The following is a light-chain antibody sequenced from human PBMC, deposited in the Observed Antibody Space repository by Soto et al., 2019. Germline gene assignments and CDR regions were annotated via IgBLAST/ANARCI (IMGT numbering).Light chain of an antibody. CDR2: GAS. Sequence: EIVLTQSPGTLSLSPGERATLSCRASQGVSSNLAWYQQKPGQAPRLLIYGASTRATGIPARFSGSGSGTEFTLTISSLQSEDFAVYYCQQYNNWPQTFGQGTKVDIK. CDR3: QQYNNWPQT. V-gene: IGKV3-15*01. J-gene: IGKJ1*01. CDR1: QGVSSN.